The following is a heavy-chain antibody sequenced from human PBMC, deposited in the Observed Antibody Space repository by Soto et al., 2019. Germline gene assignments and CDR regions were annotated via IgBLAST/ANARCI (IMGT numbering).Heavy chain of an antibody. V-gene: IGHV4-39*01. J-gene: IGHJ5*01. CDR3: ARHEGVSEYSFSSRYNRFDS. CDR1: GDSISKSTYY. CDR2: LYYTGST. D-gene: IGHD6-6*01. Sequence: PSETLSLTCTVCGDSISKSTYYWGSIRQPPXKGLEWIGSLYYTGSTYYNPSLKSRVTLSVDTSQNQFFLRLNSVTAADTAVYYCARHEGVSEYSFSSRYNRFDSCGQGNRVSVTS.